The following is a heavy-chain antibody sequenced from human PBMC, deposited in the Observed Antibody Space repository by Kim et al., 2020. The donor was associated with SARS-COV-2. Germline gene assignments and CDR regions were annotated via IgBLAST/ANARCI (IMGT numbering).Heavy chain of an antibody. CDR1: GFTFGDYA. Sequence: GGSLRLSCTASGFTFGDYAMSWFRQAPGKGLEWVGFIRSKAYGGTTEYAASVKGRFTISRDDSKSIAYLQMNSLKTEDTAVYYCTRAGQKWELRPDAFDIWGQGTMVTVSS. CDR3: TRAGQKWELRPDAFDI. CDR2: IRSKAYGGTT. J-gene: IGHJ3*02. D-gene: IGHD1-26*01. V-gene: IGHV3-49*03.